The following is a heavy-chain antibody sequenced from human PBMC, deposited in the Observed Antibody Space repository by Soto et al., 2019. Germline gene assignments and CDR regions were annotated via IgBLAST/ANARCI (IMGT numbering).Heavy chain of an antibody. CDR1: GYTFTRNY. J-gene: IGHJ4*02. Sequence: QVQLVQSGAEVKDPGASVKVSCKTSGYTFTRNYIHWVRQAPGQGHEGMGVINHDGRRTSYAQNCQSRLTVTSEMSTSMVNIELSSLKFADSAVSYCSRTIGVAAVSGGGWAYYFDSWGQGTLVTVSS. CDR2: INHDGRRT. V-gene: IGHV1-46*01. D-gene: IGHD6-25*01. CDR3: SRTIGVAAVSGGGWAYYFDS.